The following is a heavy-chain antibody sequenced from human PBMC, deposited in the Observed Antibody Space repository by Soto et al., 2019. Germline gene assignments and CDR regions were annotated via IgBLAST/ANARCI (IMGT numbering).Heavy chain of an antibody. CDR3: ARAPINNGDYDIPLDY. CDR2: IYYSGST. CDR1: GGSISSYY. Sequence: SETLSLTCTVSGGSISSYYWSWIRQPPGKGLEWIGYIYYSGSTNYNPSLKSRVTISVDTSKNQFSLKLSSVTAADTAVYYCARAPINNGDYDIPLDYWGQGTRVTVSS. D-gene: IGHD4-17*01. J-gene: IGHJ4*02. V-gene: IGHV4-59*01.